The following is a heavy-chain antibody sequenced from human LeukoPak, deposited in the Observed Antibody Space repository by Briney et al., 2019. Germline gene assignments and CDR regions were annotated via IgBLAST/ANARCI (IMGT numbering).Heavy chain of an antibody. D-gene: IGHD2-2*01. Sequence: GGSLRLSCVPSGFTFSSYWMNWVRQAPGKGLEWVANINQDGSKKYYVDSVKGRFTISRDNAKNSLYLQMNNLRAEDTAVYYCARDLLKEFCSGTSCYASPDYWGQGTLVTVSS. CDR2: INQDGSKK. CDR3: ARDLLKEFCSGTSCYASPDY. V-gene: IGHV3-7*01. CDR1: GFTFSSYW. J-gene: IGHJ4*02.